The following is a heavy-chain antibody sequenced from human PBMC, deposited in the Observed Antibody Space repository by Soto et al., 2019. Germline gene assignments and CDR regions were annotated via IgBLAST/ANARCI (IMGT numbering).Heavy chain of an antibody. Sequence: SGPTLVKPTQTLTLTCTFSGFSLSTSGVGVGWIRQPPGKALEWLALIYWNDDKRYSPSLKSRLTITKDTSKNQVVLTMTNMDPVDTATYYCAHRRTGIAARSQFDYWGQGTLVTVSS. CDR2: IYWNDDK. J-gene: IGHJ4*02. V-gene: IGHV2-5*01. D-gene: IGHD6-6*01. CDR1: GFSLSTSGVG. CDR3: AHRRTGIAARSQFDY.